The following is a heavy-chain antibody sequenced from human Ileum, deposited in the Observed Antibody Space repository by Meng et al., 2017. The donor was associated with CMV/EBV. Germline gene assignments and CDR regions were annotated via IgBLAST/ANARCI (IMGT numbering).Heavy chain of an antibody. J-gene: IGHJ4*02. D-gene: IGHD3-3*02. Sequence: ESLKISCAASGFTFSTYSMSWVRQAPGKGLEWVSFISTTSEYKYYSDSVKGRFTISRDNAENSLYLQMNSLRAEDTAVYYCARDISSPYFDYWGQGTLVTVSS. V-gene: IGHV3-21*01. CDR3: ARDISSPYFDY. CDR2: ISTTSEYK. CDR1: GFTFSTYS.